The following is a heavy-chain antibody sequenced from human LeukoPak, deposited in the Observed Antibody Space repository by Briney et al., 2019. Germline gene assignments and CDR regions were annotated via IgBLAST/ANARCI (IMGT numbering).Heavy chain of an antibody. Sequence: PGESLKISCEGSGYSFTRYWINWVRQMPGKGLEWMGRIEPSDSYTTYSPSFQGHVTISVDKSISTAYLQWSSLKASDAAIYYCARRRADSSGAFYGGFDPWGQGTLVIVSS. J-gene: IGHJ5*02. V-gene: IGHV5-10-1*01. CDR2: IEPSDSYT. CDR3: ARRRADSSGAFYGGFDP. D-gene: IGHD3-22*01. CDR1: GYSFTRYW.